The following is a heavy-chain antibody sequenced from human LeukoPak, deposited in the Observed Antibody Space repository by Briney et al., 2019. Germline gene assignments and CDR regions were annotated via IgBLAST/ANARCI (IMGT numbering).Heavy chain of an antibody. V-gene: IGHV3-9*01. CDR2: ISWNSGSI. CDR3: ARSASSSCWYVPFDY. J-gene: IGHJ4*02. Sequence: PGGSLRLSCAASGFTFDDYAMHWVRQAPGKGLEWVSGISWNSGSIGYADSVKGRFTISRDNAKNSLYLQMNSLRAEDTALYYCARSASSSCWYVPFDYWGQGTLVTVSS. D-gene: IGHD6-13*01. CDR1: GFTFDDYA.